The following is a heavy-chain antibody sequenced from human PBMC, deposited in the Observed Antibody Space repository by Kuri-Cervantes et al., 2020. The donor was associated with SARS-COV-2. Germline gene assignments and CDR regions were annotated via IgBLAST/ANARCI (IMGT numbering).Heavy chain of an antibody. Sequence: LRLSCAVSGGSISSGGYSWSWIRQPPGKGLEWIGYIYHSGSTYYNPSLKSRVTISVDTSKNQFSLKLSSVTAADTAVYYCATTRLLWFGIRPFDPWGQGTLVTVSS. D-gene: IGHD3-10*01. CDR2: IYHSGST. CDR3: ATTRLLWFGIRPFDP. V-gene: IGHV4-30-2*02. J-gene: IGHJ5*02. CDR1: GGSISSGGYS.